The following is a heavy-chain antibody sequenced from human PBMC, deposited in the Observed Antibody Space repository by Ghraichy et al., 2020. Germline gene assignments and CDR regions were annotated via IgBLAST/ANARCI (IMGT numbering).Heavy chain of an antibody. Sequence: GGSLRLSCAASGFTFSSYATHWVRQAPGKGLEWVAVISYDGSNKYYADSVKGRFTISRDNSKNTLYLQMNSLRAEDTAVYYCARLWFGEFLPWGQGTLVTVSS. D-gene: IGHD3-10*01. CDR2: ISYDGSNK. CDR1: GFTFSSYA. V-gene: IGHV3-30*04. J-gene: IGHJ5*02. CDR3: ARLWFGEFLP.